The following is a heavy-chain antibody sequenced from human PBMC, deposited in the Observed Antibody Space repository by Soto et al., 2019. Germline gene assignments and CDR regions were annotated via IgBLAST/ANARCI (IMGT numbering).Heavy chain of an antibody. CDR2: ISGDSRDT. CDR1: KFTVSAYY. J-gene: IGHJ3*02. CDR3: ATGQQVRMADI. V-gene: IGHV3-11*03. D-gene: IGHD6-13*01. Sequence: QVPLLESGGGLVKPGGSLRLSCAASKFTVSAYYMAWIRQAPGKGLDWISYISGDSRDTNYADSVKGRFTISRDNAKNSLYLQMNSLTVEDTAVYFCATGQQVRMADIWGQGTMVTVSS.